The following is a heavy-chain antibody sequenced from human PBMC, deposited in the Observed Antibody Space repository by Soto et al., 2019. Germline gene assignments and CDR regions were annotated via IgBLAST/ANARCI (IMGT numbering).Heavy chain of an antibody. D-gene: IGHD3-9*01. Sequence: QLQLQESGPGLVKPSEALSLTCSVSGGSISSSSYYWGWIRQPPGKGLEWIGSIYYSGGTYYNPSLKSRVTISIDKSKNQFSLKLSSLTAADTAVYYCARLEGLATISYYFDFWGQGTLVTVSS. J-gene: IGHJ4*02. CDR1: GGSISSSSYY. V-gene: IGHV4-39*01. CDR2: IYYSGGT. CDR3: ARLEGLATISYYFDF.